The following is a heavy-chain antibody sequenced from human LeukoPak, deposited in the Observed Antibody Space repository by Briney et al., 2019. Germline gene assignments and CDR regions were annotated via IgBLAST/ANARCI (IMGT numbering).Heavy chain of an antibody. D-gene: IGHD5/OR15-5a*01. CDR2: IRYDGGDT. V-gene: IGHV3-30*02. CDR3: VKDGVYTLDY. J-gene: IGHJ4*02. Sequence: RAGGSLRLSCAASGFTFSSYGLSWVRQAPGKGLEWVTFIRYDGGDTRYAESVKGRFTISRDNSKNTLYLQMNTLRPEDTAVYSCVKDGVYTLDYWGQGTLVTVSS. CDR1: GFTFSSYG.